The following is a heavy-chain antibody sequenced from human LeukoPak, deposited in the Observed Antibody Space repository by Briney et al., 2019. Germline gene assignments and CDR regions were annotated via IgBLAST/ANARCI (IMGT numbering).Heavy chain of an antibody. Sequence: SETLSLTCTVSGGSISSGSYYWSWIRQPAGKGLEWIGRIYTSGSTNYNPSLKSRVTISVDTSKNQFSLKLSSVTAADTAVYYCARDRDSSSRPGWFDPWGQGTLVTVSS. CDR3: ARDRDSSSRPGWFDP. CDR1: GGSISSGSYY. J-gene: IGHJ5*02. D-gene: IGHD6-13*01. V-gene: IGHV4-61*02. CDR2: IYTSGST.